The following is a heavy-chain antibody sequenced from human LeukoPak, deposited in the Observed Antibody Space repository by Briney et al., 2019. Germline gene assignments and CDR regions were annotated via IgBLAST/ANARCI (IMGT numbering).Heavy chain of an antibody. CDR3: ACYGSGSFYNVI. D-gene: IGHD3-10*01. V-gene: IGHV3-53*01. Sequence: QPGRSLRLSCAASGFTVSSNYLSWVRQAPGKGLEWVSIIYSGGSTYYADSVKGRFTISRDNSKNTLYLQMNSLRAEDTAVYYCACYGSGSFYNVIWGQGTLVTVSS. CDR1: GFTVSSNY. J-gene: IGHJ4*02. CDR2: IYSGGST.